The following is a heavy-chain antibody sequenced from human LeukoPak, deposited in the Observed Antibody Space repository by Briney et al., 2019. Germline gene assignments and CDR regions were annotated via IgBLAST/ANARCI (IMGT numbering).Heavy chain of an antibody. CDR3: ARANGYSHGGFDY. J-gene: IGHJ4*02. Sequence: SETLSLTCAVYGGSFSGYYWSWIRQLPGKGLEWIGEINHSGSTNYNPSLKSRVTISVDTSKNQFSLKLSSVTAADTAVYYCARANGYSHGGFDYWGQGTLVTVSS. CDR2: INHSGST. D-gene: IGHD5-18*01. CDR1: GGSFSGYY. V-gene: IGHV4-34*01.